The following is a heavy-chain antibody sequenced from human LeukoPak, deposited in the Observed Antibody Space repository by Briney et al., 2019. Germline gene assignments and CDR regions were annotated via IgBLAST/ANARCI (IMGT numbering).Heavy chain of an antibody. CDR2: INHSGST. V-gene: IGHV4-34*01. CDR3: ARGAPTRWFDP. J-gene: IGHJ5*02. D-gene: IGHD4-17*01. CDR1: GGSFSGYY. Sequence: SETLSLTCAVYGGSFSGYYWSWIRQPPGKGLEWIGEINHSGSTNYNPSLKSRVTISVDTSKNQFSLKLSSVTVADTAVYYCARGAPTRWFDPWGQGTLVTVSS.